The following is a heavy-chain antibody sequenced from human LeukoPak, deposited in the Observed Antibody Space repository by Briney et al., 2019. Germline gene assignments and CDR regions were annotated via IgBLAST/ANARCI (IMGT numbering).Heavy chain of an antibody. J-gene: IGHJ4*02. CDR2: ISTYNGNT. CDR1: GYTFTSYG. Sequence: GASVKVSCKASGYTFTSYGISWVRQAPGQGLEWMGWISTYNGNTNYAQKVQGRVTMTTDTSTSTVYMEVRRLRSEDTAVYYCASLGLGSGYYDYWGQGTLVTVSS. D-gene: IGHD3-22*01. CDR3: ASLGLGSGYYDY. V-gene: IGHV1-18*01.